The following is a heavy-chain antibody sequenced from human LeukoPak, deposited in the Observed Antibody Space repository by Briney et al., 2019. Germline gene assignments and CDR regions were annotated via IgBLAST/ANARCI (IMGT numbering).Heavy chain of an antibody. Sequence: GGSLRLSCAASGFTFSSYAMHWVRQAPGKGLEYVSAISSNGGSTYYANSVKGRFTISRDNSKNTLYLQMGSLRAEDMAVYYCARSPLLWFGELSYPIDYWAREPWSPSPQ. CDR2: ISSNGGST. CDR3: ARSPLLWFGELSYPIDY. V-gene: IGHV3-64*01. CDR1: GFTFSSYA. J-gene: IGHJ4*02. D-gene: IGHD3-10*01.